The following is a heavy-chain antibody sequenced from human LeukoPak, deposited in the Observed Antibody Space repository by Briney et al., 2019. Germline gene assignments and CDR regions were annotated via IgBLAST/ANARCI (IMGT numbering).Heavy chain of an antibody. V-gene: IGHV3-74*01. CDR2: INSDGSST. Sequence: GGSLRLSCAASGFTFSSYWMHWVRQAPGKGLVWVSRINSDGSSTSYADSVKGRFTISRDNAKNTVYLQMNSLRAEDTAVYYCARDQGQLGGWFDPWGQGTLVTVSS. D-gene: IGHD6-6*01. CDR3: ARDQGQLGGWFDP. J-gene: IGHJ5*02. CDR1: GFTFSSYW.